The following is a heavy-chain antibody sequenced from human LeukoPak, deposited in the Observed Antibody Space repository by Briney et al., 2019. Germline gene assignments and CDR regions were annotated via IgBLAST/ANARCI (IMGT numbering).Heavy chain of an antibody. J-gene: IGHJ6*02. Sequence: GGSLRLSCAASGFTFSSYAMHWVRQAPGKGLEWVAVISYDGSNKYYADSVKGRFTISRDNSKNTLYLQMNSLRAEDTAVYYCARAYYDFWSGEQDYHYYGMDVWGQGTTVTVSS. CDR2: ISYDGSNK. CDR1: GFTFSSYA. D-gene: IGHD3-3*01. CDR3: ARAYYDFWSGEQDYHYYGMDV. V-gene: IGHV3-30-3*01.